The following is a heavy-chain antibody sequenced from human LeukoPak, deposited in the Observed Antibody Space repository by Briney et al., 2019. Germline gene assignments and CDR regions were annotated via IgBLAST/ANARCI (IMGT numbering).Heavy chain of an antibody. V-gene: IGHV4-34*01. CDR3: ASYSSNYAYYYYYLYV. CDR2: INHSGST. D-gene: IGHD4-11*01. Sequence: SETLSLTCAVYGGSLSGYYRSWIRQPPGKGLEWIGEINHSGSTNYNPSLKSRVTISVDTSKNQFSLKLSSVTAADTAVYYCASYSSNYAYYYYYLYVWGKGTTVTVSS. J-gene: IGHJ6*03. CDR1: GGSLSGYY.